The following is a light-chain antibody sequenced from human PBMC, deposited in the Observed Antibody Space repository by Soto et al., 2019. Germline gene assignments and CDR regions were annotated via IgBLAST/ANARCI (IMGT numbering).Light chain of an antibody. V-gene: IGKV1-39*01. CDR3: KQSYSSPPT. CDR2: AAS. J-gene: IGKJ1*01. Sequence: EIQITQSPSSLSAAVEDRVIITFRSSQSISNHLNWYQQKPGKAPKLLIFAASSLQSGVPSRFSGSRSGPDFTLTISSLQTEDFATYYCKQSYSSPPTFGQGTKVDIK. CDR1: QSISNH.